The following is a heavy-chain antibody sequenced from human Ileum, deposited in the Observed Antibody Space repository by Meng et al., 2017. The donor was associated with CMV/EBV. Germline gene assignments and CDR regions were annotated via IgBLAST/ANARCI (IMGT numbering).Heavy chain of an antibody. CDR2: VYYSGGT. J-gene: IGHJ4*02. CDR3: ARAVGRGVISPPPDFDY. V-gene: IGHV4-61*08. Sequence: CISSRGVYWRWIRQCAGKGLQWLGDVYYSGGTDYNASLKSRLTISLDTSKNQFSLRVNSVTVADTAVYYCARAVGRGVISPPPDFDYWGQGILVTVSS. CDR1: CISSRGVY. D-gene: IGHD3-10*01.